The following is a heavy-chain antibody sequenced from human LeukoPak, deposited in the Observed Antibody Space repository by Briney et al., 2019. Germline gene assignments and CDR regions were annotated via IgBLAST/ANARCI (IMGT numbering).Heavy chain of an antibody. J-gene: IGHJ3*02. CDR1: GFXFSTYW. CDR2: INSDGSRT. Sequence: PGGSLRLSCAASGFXFSTYWIHWVRQAPGKGLVWVSRINSDGSRTTYADSVKGRFTISRDNAKNTLYLQMNSLRTEDTAVYYCARPETQYSSGLDGFDIWGQGTMVTVPS. V-gene: IGHV3-74*01. CDR3: ARPETQYSSGLDGFDI. D-gene: IGHD6-19*01.